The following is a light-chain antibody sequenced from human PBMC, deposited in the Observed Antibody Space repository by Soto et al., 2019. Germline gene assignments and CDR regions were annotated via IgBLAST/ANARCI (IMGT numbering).Light chain of an antibody. Sequence: EIVMTQSPATLSVSPGERATLSCRASQSVSSNLAWYQQKPGQAPRLLIYGASTRATGIPARFSGSGSGTEFTHTISSLQSEDFAVSYCQQYNNWPLYTFGQGNKLEIK. CDR1: QSVSSN. CDR3: QQYNNWPLYT. V-gene: IGKV3-15*01. CDR2: GAS. J-gene: IGKJ2*01.